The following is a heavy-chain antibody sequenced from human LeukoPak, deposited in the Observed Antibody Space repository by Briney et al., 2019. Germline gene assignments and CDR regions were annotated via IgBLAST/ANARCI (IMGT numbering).Heavy chain of an antibody. Sequence: SETLSLTCTVSGGSISSYYWSWIRQPPGKGLEWIGYIYYSGSTYYNPSLKSRVTISVDTSKNQFSLKLSSVTAADTAVYYCARRITMVRGVMWDTFDYWGQGTLVTVSS. J-gene: IGHJ4*02. D-gene: IGHD3-10*01. CDR1: GGSISSYY. V-gene: IGHV4-59*04. CDR2: IYYSGST. CDR3: ARRITMVRGVMWDTFDY.